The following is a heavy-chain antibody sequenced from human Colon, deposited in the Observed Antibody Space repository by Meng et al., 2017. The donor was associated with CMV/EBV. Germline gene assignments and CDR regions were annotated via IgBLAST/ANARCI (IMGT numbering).Heavy chain of an antibody. CDR1: GFTVSSYY. V-gene: IGHV3-53*01. D-gene: IGHD3-16*01. Sequence: GESLKISCAASGFTVSSYYLTWVRQAPGKGLEWVSVLFGTAETYYADSVRGRFTISRDISNNTVHLQMNSLSAEDTAIYYCARGRVSSSVFDYWGQGTLVTVSS. CDR2: LFGTAET. CDR3: ARGRVSSSVFDY. J-gene: IGHJ4*02.